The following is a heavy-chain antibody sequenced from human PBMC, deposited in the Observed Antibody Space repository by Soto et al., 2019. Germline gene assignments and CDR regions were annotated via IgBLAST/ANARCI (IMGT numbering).Heavy chain of an antibody. CDR3: ARGRYDFWSGYYTPYYYGMDV. V-gene: IGHV1-18*01. CDR2: ISAYNGNT. J-gene: IGHJ6*02. D-gene: IGHD3-3*01. Sequence: QVQLVQSGAEVKKPGASVKVSCKASGYTFTSYGISWVRQAPGQGLEWMGWISAYNGNTNYAQKLQGRVTMTTDTSTSTAYMELRSLRSDDTAVYYCARGRYDFWSGYYTPYYYGMDVWGRGTTVTVSS. CDR1: GYTFTSYG.